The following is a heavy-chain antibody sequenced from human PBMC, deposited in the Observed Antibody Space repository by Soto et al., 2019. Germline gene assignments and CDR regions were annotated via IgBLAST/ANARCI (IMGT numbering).Heavy chain of an antibody. CDR2: INPSSGDT. CDR1: EYSLSDYY. D-gene: IGHD3-10*01. Sequence: ASVKVSCKASEYSLSDYYIQWGRQAPGQGLEWMGCINPSSGDTNCAQKFQGWVTMTRDPSISTAYVYLSRLRSDDTAIYSCARGVRVSYWGQGALVTVSS. V-gene: IGHV1-2*04. CDR3: ARGVRVSY. J-gene: IGHJ4*02.